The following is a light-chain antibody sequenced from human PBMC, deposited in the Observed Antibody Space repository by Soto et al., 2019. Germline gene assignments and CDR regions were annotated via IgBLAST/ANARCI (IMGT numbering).Light chain of an antibody. J-gene: IGKJ1*01. CDR1: QSISSG. CDR3: QQYNNYWT. CDR2: KAS. Sequence: DIQMTQSPSTLSASVGDRVTITCRAGQSISSGLVWYQQKPGQAPKFLIYKASRLQSGVPSRFSGSGSGTEFTLTISSLQPDDFATYYCQQYNNYWTFGQGTKVEIK. V-gene: IGKV1-5*03.